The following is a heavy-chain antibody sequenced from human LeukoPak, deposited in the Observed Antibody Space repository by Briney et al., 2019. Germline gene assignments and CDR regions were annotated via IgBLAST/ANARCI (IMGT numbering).Heavy chain of an antibody. CDR3: ARTRFPYYRLSVADYYHMDV. CDR2: IIPIFGTT. Sequence: SVKVSCKASGYTFTDYYIHWVRQAPGQGLEWMGWIIPIFGTTNYAQKFQGRVTINADKSTSTVYIELSSLRSEDTAVYYCARTRFPYYRLSVADYYHMDVWGKGTTVTVSS. D-gene: IGHD3-10*01. J-gene: IGHJ6*03. V-gene: IGHV1-69*06. CDR1: GYTFTDYY.